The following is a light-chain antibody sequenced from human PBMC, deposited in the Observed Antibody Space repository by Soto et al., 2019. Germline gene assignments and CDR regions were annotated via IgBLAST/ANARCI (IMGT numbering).Light chain of an antibody. Sequence: QSDLTQPASVSGSPEQSITLSCIGTGSDVGSYNYVSWYQQRPGKAPKLMIYEVNNRPSGVSDGFSGSKSANTASLTISGLQSEDEATYYCSSYTTDTIWVFGGVTKVTVL. CDR1: GSDVGSYNY. V-gene: IGLV2-14*01. J-gene: IGLJ3*02. CDR3: SSYTTDTIWV. CDR2: EVN.